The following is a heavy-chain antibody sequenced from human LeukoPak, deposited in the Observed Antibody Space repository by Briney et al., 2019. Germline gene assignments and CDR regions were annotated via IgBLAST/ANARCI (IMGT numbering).Heavy chain of an antibody. J-gene: IGHJ4*02. Sequence: GESLKISCKGSGNSFTSYWIGWVRQMPGKGLEWMGIIYPGDSDTRYSPSFQGQVTISADKSISTAYLQWSSLKASDTAMYYCASQSTVTESSFDYWGQGTLVTVSS. D-gene: IGHD4-11*01. CDR1: GNSFTSYW. V-gene: IGHV5-51*01. CDR2: IYPGDSDT. CDR3: ASQSTVTESSFDY.